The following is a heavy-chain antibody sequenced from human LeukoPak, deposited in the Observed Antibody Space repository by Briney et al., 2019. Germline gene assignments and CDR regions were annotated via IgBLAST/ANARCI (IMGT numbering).Heavy chain of an antibody. D-gene: IGHD3-10*01. CDR1: GFTFSSYA. CDR3: AKRGDYFSSGSYYPFDY. J-gene: IGHJ4*02. V-gene: IGHV3-23*01. Sequence: GGSLRLSCAASGFTFSSYAMSWVRQAPGKGLEWVSTMLGSVATTYYADSMRGRFTISRDNSKNTLYLQMNSLRAEDTAVYYCAKRGDYFSSGSYYPFDYWGQGTLVTVSS. CDR2: MLGSVATT.